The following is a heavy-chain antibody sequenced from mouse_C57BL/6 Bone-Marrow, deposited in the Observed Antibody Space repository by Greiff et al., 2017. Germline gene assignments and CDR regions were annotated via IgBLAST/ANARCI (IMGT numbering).Heavy chain of an antibody. D-gene: IGHD1-1*01. J-gene: IGHJ1*03. CDR1: GYTFTSYW. Sequence: QVQLQQPGAELVRPGSSVKLSYKASGYTFTSYWMDWVKQRPGQGLEWIGNIYPSDSETHYNQKFKDKATLTVDKSSSTAYMQLSSLTSEDSAVYYCSRSGTVVARSYWYVDVWCTGTTVTVSS. CDR2: IYPSDSET. V-gene: IGHV1-61*01. CDR3: SRSGTVVARSYWYVDV.